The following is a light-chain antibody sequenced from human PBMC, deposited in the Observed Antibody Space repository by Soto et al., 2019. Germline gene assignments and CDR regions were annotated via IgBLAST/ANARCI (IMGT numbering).Light chain of an antibody. J-gene: IGLJ1*01. CDR1: SSNIGSNS. V-gene: IGLV1-44*01. CDR2: TNN. Sequence: QAVLTQPPSASGTPGRRITISCSGSSSNIGSNSVSWYQQLPGTAPKLLIYTNNQRPSGVSDRISGSKSDTSASLAISGLQSVDEADYFCAAWDDSLTSYVFGTGTKVTVL. CDR3: AAWDDSLTSYV.